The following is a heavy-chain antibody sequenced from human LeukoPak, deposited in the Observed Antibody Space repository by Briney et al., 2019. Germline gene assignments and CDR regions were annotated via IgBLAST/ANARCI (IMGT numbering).Heavy chain of an antibody. D-gene: IGHD3-16*01. J-gene: IGHJ3*02. CDR2: ISSSSSTI. Sequence: GGSLRLSCAASGFTFSSYSMNWVRQAPGKGLEWVSYISSSSSTIYYADSVKGRFTISRDNAQNSLYLQMNSLRAEDTAVYYCARGARAKIDAFDIWGQGTMVTVSS. CDR3: ARGARAKIDAFDI. V-gene: IGHV3-48*01. CDR1: GFTFSSYS.